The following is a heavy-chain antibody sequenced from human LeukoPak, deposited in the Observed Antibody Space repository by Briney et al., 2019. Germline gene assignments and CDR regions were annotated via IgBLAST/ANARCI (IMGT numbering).Heavy chain of an antibody. CDR2: IYYSGNT. CDR3: ARVADSNNYYNFDY. Sequence: PSQTLSLTCTVSGGSINSGDYYWSWIRQPPGKGLEWIGYIYYSGNTYYNPSLKSRVTISVDTSRTQFSLNLSSVTAADTAVYYCARVADSNNYYNFDYWGQGTLVTVSS. J-gene: IGHJ4*02. D-gene: IGHD3-22*01. V-gene: IGHV4-30-4*01. CDR1: GGSINSGDYY.